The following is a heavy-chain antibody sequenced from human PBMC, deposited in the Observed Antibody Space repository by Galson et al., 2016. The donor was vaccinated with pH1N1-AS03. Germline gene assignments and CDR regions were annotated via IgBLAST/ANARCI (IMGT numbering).Heavy chain of an antibody. CDR1: GYIFTGFY. V-gene: IGHV1-2*04. D-gene: IGHD1-26*01. CDR2: INPENGVT. J-gene: IGHJ6*02. Sequence: SVKVSCKASGYIFTGFYVHWVRQAPGQGLEWMGWINPENGVTNYAQKFQAWVTMTGDTSISTAYMELHGLKSDDTAVYYCARDPRGPCSSATCATTYYFGMDVGGQVTTVIVSS. CDR3: ARDPRGPCSSATCATTYYFGMDV.